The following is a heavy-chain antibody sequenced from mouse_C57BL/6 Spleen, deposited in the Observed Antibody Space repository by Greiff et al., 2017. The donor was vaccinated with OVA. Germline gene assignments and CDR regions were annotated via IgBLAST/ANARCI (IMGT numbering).Heavy chain of an antibody. CDR2: IDPSDSYT. J-gene: IGHJ2*01. Sequence: QVQLQQPGAELVMPGASVKLSCKASGYTFTSYWMHWVKQRPGQGLEWIGEIDPSDSYTNYNQKFKGKSTLTVDKSSSTAYMQLSSLTSEDSAVYYCARSHYYGSSYEVDYWGQGTTLTVSS. CDR3: ARSHYYGSSYEVDY. D-gene: IGHD1-1*01. V-gene: IGHV1-69*01. CDR1: GYTFTSYW.